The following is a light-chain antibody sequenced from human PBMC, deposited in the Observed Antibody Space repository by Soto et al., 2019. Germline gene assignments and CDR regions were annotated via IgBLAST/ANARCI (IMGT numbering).Light chain of an antibody. CDR2: SNN. J-gene: IGLJ3*02. CDR1: SSNIGSNY. CDR3: AAWDHSLCGLV. Sequence: QSVLTQPPSASGTPGQRVTISCSGSSSNIGSNYVYWYQQLPGTAPKLLIYSNNQRPSGVPDRFSGSKSGTSASLAISGLRYEDEADYYCAAWDHSLCGLVFGGGTQLTVL. V-gene: IGLV1-47*02.